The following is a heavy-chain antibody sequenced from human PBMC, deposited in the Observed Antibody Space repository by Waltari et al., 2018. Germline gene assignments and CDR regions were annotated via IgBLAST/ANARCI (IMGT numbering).Heavy chain of an antibody. J-gene: IGHJ4*02. CDR1: GYTFTGYY. V-gene: IGHV1-2*02. CDR2: INPNSGGT. Sequence: QVQLVQSGAEVKKPGASVKVSCKASGYTFTGYYMHWVRQAPGQGLEWMGWINPNSGGTNYAQKVQGRVTMTRDTSISTAYMELSRLRAEDTAVYYWARDLGDHYYGSQAAFDYWGQGTLVTVSS. D-gene: IGHD3-10*01. CDR3: ARDLGDHYYGSQAAFDY.